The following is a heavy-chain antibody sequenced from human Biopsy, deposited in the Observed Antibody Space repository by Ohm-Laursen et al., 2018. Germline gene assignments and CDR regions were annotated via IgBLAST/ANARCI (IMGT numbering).Heavy chain of an antibody. V-gene: IGHV4-4*07. CDR1: GCSISGSS. CDR2: IYPGGSH. J-gene: IGHJ3*02. CDR3: AKHGSGWTGDDAFHI. D-gene: IGHD6-19*01. Sequence: SETLSLTCTVSGCSISGSSWSWIRQAAGKGLEWIGRIYPGGSHIYNPSLKSQVTMSVDTSKNQFSLKMTFVTAADTAVYYCAKHGSGWTGDDAFHIWGQGTMVTVSS.